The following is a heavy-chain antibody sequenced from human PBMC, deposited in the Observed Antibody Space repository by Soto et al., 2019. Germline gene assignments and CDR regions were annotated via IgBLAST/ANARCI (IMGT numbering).Heavy chain of an antibody. V-gene: IGHV4-39*01. J-gene: IGHJ5*02. CDR3: ARLDYGDYWGDNWFDP. Sequence: SETLSLTCTVSGGSISSSSYYWGWIRQPPGKGLEWIGSIYYSGSTYYNPSLKSRVTISVDTSKNQFSLKLSSVTAADTAVYYCARLDYGDYWGDNWFDPWGQGTLVTVSS. D-gene: IGHD4-17*01. CDR2: IYYSGST. CDR1: GGSISSSSYY.